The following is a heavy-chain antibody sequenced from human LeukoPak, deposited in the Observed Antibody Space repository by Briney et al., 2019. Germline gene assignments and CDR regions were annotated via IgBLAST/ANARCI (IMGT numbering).Heavy chain of an antibody. CDR1: GYTFTGYY. V-gene: IGHV1-2*02. Sequence: ASVKVSCKASGYTFTGYYMHWVRQAPGQGLEWMRWINPNSGGTNYAQKFQGRVTMTRDTSISTAYMELSRLRSDDTAVYYCARDFNYYDSSGPDYWGQGTLVTVSS. J-gene: IGHJ4*02. CDR2: INPNSGGT. CDR3: ARDFNYYDSSGPDY. D-gene: IGHD3-22*01.